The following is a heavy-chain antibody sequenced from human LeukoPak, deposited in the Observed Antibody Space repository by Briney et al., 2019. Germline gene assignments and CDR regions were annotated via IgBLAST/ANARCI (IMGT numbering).Heavy chain of an antibody. CDR1: GFTFSSYW. V-gene: IGHV3-74*01. CDR2: INSDGSST. Sequence: GGSLRLSCAASGFTFSSYWMHWVRQAPGKGLVWVSRINSDGSSTSYADSVEGRFTISRDNPKNTLYLQMNSLRAEDTAVYYCARDWEADYGDYIGYWGQGTLVTVSS. D-gene: IGHD4-17*01. J-gene: IGHJ4*02. CDR3: ARDWEADYGDYIGY.